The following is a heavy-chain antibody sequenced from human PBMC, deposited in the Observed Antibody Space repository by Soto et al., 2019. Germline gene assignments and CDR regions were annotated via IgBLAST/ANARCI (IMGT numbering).Heavy chain of an antibody. D-gene: IGHD6-19*01. Sequence: QLQLQESGPGLVKPSETLSLTCTVSGGSISSSSYYWGWIRQPPGKGLEWIGSIYYSGSTYYNTSLKSRVTISVDTSKDQFSRKLSAVTAADTAVYYCARHVQQWLDGMYNWFDPWGQGTLVTVSS. V-gene: IGHV4-39*01. CDR3: ARHVQQWLDGMYNWFDP. CDR1: GGSISSSSYY. CDR2: IYYSGST. J-gene: IGHJ5*02.